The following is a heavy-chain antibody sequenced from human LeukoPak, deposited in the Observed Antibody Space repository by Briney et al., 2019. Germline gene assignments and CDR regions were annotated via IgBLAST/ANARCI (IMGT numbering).Heavy chain of an antibody. V-gene: IGHV1-18*01. CDR1: GYTFTSYD. CDR3: ARDQGDWNYPNSHYGMDV. D-gene: IGHD1-7*01. J-gene: IGHJ6*02. Sequence: ASVKVSCKASGYTFTSYDINWVRQATGQGLEWMGWISGYNGNTKYAQKLQDRVTMTTDTSTSTAYMELRSLRSDDTAVYYCARDQGDWNYPNSHYGMDVWGQGTTVTVSS. CDR2: ISGYNGNT.